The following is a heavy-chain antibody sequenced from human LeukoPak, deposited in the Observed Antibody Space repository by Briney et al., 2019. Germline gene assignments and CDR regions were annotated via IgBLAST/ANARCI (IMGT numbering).Heavy chain of an antibody. J-gene: IGHJ4*02. V-gene: IGHV4-34*01. D-gene: IGHD5-18*01. Sequence: SETLSLTCAVYGGSFSGYYWSWIRQPPGKGLEWIVEINHSGSTNYNPSLKSRVTILVDTSKNQFSLKLGSVTAADTAVYYCASRRGYSYGSLAYWGQGTLVTVSS. CDR3: ASRRGYSYGSLAY. CDR1: GGSFSGYY. CDR2: INHSGST.